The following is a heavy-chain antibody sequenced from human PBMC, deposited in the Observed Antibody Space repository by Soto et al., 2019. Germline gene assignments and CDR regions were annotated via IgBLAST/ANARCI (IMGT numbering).Heavy chain of an antibody. CDR3: VKDRWVDY. Sequence: GGSLRLSCSVSGFTFSTYAMHWVRQAPGKGLQYVSSISSDGGSTYYTDSVKGRFTISRDNSKNTLDLQMSSLRAEDTAVYYCVKDRWVDYWGQGTLVTSPQ. CDR2: ISSDGGST. D-gene: IGHD6-13*01. V-gene: IGHV3-64D*06. CDR1: GFTFSTYA. J-gene: IGHJ4*02.